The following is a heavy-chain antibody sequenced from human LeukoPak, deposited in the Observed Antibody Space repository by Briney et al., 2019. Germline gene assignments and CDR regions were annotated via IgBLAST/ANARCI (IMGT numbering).Heavy chain of an antibody. CDR3: ARGVGAFDY. CDR1: GXSINSGDDY. D-gene: IGHD1-26*01. Sequence: SQTLSLTCTVSGXSINSGDDYWNWIRQPPGKGLEWIGYIYYSKSTFYNPSLKGRVTISGDTSKNQFSLRLSSVTAEDTAVYYCARGVGAFDYWGQGTLVTVSS. V-gene: IGHV4-30-4*01. CDR2: IYYSKST. J-gene: IGHJ4*02.